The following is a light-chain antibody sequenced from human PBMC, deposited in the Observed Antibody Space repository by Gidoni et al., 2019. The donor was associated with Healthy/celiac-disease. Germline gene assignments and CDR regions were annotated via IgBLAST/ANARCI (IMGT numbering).Light chain of an antibody. CDR1: SLRNYF. J-gene: IGLJ2*01. CDR2: GEN. CDR3: NCRDSSGYHLV. V-gene: IGLV3-19*01. Sequence: SSELTQDPSESVALGQTVRITCQGDSLRNYFASWYQQKPGQAPLLVMYGENNRPSGIPDRFSGSSSGNTASLIIAGAQAEDEGDFYCNCRDSSGYHLVFGGGTRLTVL.